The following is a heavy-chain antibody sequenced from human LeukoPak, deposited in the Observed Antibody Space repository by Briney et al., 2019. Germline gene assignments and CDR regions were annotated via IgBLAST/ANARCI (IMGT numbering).Heavy chain of an antibody. V-gene: IGHV3-23*01. CDR1: GFTFSSYA. D-gene: IGHD3-22*01. J-gene: IGHJ4*02. CDR3: VKDLGSSQGSSGYYGDY. CDR2: ISGSGGST. Sequence: GGSLRLSCAASGFTFSSYAMSWVRQAPGKGLEWVSAISGSGGSTYYADSVKGRFTISRDNSKNTLYLQMNSLRAEDTAVYYCVKDLGSSQGSSGYYGDYWGQGTLVTVSS.